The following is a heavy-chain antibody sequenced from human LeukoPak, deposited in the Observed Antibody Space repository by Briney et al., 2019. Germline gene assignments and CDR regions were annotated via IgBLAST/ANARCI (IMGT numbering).Heavy chain of an antibody. J-gene: IGHJ6*03. CDR1: GGSFSGYY. CDR3: ARVRGGWYSYYYYMDV. Sequence: SETLSLTCAVYGGSFSGYYWSWIRQPPGKGLEWIGEINHSGSTNYNPSLKSRVTISVDTSKNQFSLKLSSVTAADTAVYYCARVRGGWYSYYYYMDVWGKGTTVTISS. V-gene: IGHV4-34*01. D-gene: IGHD6-19*01. CDR2: INHSGST.